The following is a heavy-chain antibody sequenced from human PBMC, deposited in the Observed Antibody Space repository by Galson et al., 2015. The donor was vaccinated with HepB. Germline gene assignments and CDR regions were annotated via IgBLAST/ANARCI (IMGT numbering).Heavy chain of an antibody. V-gene: IGHV3-74*01. D-gene: IGHD4-17*01. CDR2: TKPDGSDT. J-gene: IGHJ5*02. CDR3: ARGLYGEHVGKDA. CDR1: GFTFDDFS. Sequence: SLRLSCAASGFTFDDFSMHWVRQAPGKGLVWVSRTKPDGSDTYYADSVRGRFTISRDNSKNTLYLQMNSLRVEDTALYYCARGLYGEHVGKDAWGQGTPVTVSS.